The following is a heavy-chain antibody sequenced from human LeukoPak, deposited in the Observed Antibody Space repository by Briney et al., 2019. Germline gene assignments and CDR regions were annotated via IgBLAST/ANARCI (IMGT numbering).Heavy chain of an antibody. J-gene: IGHJ5*02. CDR2: INPSGGST. V-gene: IGHV1-46*01. CDR1: GYTFTSHY. Sequence: ASVKVSCKASGYTFTSHYMHWVRQAPGQGLEWMGIINPSGGSTSYAQKFQGRVTMTRDTSTSTVYMELSSLRSEDTAVYYCARDLVQQQAQNWFDPWGQGTLVTVSS. D-gene: IGHD6-13*01. CDR3: ARDLVQQQAQNWFDP.